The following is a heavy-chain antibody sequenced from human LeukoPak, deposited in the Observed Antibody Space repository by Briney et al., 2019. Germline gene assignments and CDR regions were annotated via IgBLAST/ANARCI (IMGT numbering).Heavy chain of an antibody. CDR3: ARDQVASTNYDY. CDR2: ISSSSSYI. CDR1: GFTFSSYS. J-gene: IGHJ4*02. D-gene: IGHD2-8*01. V-gene: IGHV3-21*01. Sequence: GGSLRLSCAASGFTFSSYSMNWVRQAPGKGLEWVSSISSSSSYIYYADSVKGRFTISRDNAKNSLYLQMNSLRAEDTAVYYCARDQVASTNYDYWGQGPRVTVSS.